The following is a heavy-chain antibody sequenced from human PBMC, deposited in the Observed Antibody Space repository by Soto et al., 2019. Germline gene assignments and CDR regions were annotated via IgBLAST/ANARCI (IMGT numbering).Heavy chain of an antibody. V-gene: IGHV4-38-2*02. D-gene: IGHD3-22*01. J-gene: IGHJ5*02. CDR1: GYSISSGYY. CDR2: IYHSGST. Sequence: SETLSLTCTVSGYSISSGYYWGWIRQPPGKGLEWIGSIYHSGSTYYNPSLKSRVTISVDTSKNQFSLKLSSVTAADTAVYYCAREVGSSGYNWFDPWGQGTLVTVSS. CDR3: AREVGSSGYNWFDP.